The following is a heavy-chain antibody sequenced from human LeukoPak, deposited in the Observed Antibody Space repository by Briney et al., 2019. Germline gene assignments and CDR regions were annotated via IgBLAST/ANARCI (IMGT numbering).Heavy chain of an antibody. CDR2: IRYDGSEG. Sequence: GGSLRLSCAASGFTFSTYGMHWVRQAPGKGLDWVAFIRYDGSEGYYADSVKDRFTVSRDNSKNTLYLQMNSLRVEDTAVYYCAALARDYWGQGTLVTVSS. V-gene: IGHV3-30*02. D-gene: IGHD3-3*02. J-gene: IGHJ4*02. CDR1: GFTFSTYG. CDR3: AALARDY.